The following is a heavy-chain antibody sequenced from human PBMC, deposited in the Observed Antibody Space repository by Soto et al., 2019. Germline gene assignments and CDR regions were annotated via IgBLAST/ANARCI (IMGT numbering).Heavy chain of an antibody. CDR2: IKQDGTEK. Sequence: WGSLLVSCVSSGFTFSTYLMSWVRRTPGKGLEWVANIKQDGTEKCYVDSVRGRLTVSRDNDKSSLYLQMNSLRVEDTAVYYCTTSPHRDSERVFVWGQGTTVTV. V-gene: IGHV3-7*01. CDR1: GFTFSTYL. CDR3: TTSPHRDSERVFV. D-gene: IGHD1-26*01. J-gene: IGHJ6*02.